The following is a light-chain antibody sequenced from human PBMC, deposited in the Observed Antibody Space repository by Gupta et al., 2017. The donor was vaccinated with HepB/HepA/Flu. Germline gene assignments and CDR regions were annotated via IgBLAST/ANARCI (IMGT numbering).Light chain of an antibody. Sequence: QSALTQPASVSGSPGQSITISCTGPSSDIGAYNYVSWYQQHPGKAPKLMIYAVSSRPSGLSNHFSGSKSGNAASLSITGLQAEDEGDYYCMSYTNNNTLGVFGGGTKLTVL. V-gene: IGLV2-14*03. J-gene: IGLJ3*02. CDR2: AVS. CDR3: MSYTNNNTLGV. CDR1: SSDIGAYNY.